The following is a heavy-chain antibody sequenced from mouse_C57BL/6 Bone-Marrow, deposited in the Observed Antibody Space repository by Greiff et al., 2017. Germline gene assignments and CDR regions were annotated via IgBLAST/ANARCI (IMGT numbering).Heavy chain of an antibody. J-gene: IGHJ2*01. V-gene: IGHV5-6*01. CDR3: ARQRSFFDY. Sequence: EVKLVESGGDLVKPGGSLKLSCAASGFTFSSYGMSWVRQTPDKRLEWVATISSGGSYTYYPDSVKGRFTISRDNAKNTLYLQMSSLKSEDTAMYYCARQRSFFDYGGQGTTLTVSS. D-gene: IGHD1-1*01. CDR2: ISSGGSYT. CDR1: GFTFSSYG.